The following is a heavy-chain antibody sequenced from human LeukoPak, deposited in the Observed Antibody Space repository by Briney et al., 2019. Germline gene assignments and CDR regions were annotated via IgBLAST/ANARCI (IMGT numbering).Heavy chain of an antibody. CDR2: IKQDGSEK. J-gene: IGHJ4*02. D-gene: IGHD3-22*01. CDR1: GFTFSSYW. CDR3: ARDPGDSSGYYYSHFDY. V-gene: IGHV3-7*03. Sequence: GGSLRLSCAASGFTFSSYWMSWVRQAPGKGLEWVANIKQDGSEKYYVDSVKGRFTISRDNAKNSLYLQMNSLRAEDTALYHCARDPGDSSGYYYSHFDYWGQGTLVTVSS.